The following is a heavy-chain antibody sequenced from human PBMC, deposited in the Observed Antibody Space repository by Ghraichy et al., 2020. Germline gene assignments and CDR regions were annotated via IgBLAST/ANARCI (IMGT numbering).Heavy chain of an antibody. J-gene: IGHJ6*02. D-gene: IGHD4-11*01. Sequence: ASVKVSCKASGYTFTGYYMHWVRQAPGQGLEWMGWINPNSGGTNYAQKFQGWVTMTRDTSISTAYMELSRLRSDDTAVYYCARVSNYYYYYGMDVWGQGTTVTVSS. CDR3: ARVSNYYYYYGMDV. CDR2: INPNSGGT. V-gene: IGHV1-2*04. CDR1: GYTFTGYY.